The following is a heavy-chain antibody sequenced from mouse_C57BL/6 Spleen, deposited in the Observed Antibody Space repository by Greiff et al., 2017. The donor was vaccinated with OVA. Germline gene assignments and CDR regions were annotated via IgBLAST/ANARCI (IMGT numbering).Heavy chain of an antibody. CDR1: GFSLTSYG. CDR3: ARGSSPAWFAY. CDR2: IWSGGST. V-gene: IGHV2-2*01. D-gene: IGHD1-1*01. Sequence: VKLQESGPGLVQPSQSLSITCTVSGFSLTSYGVHWVRQSPGKGLEWLGVIWSGGSTDYNAAFISRLSISKDNSKSQVFFKMNSLQADDTAIYYCARGSSPAWFAYWGQGTLVTVSA. J-gene: IGHJ3*01.